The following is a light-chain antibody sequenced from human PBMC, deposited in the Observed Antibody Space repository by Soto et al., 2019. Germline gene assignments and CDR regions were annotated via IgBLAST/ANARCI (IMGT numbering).Light chain of an antibody. CDR2: EVS. J-gene: IGLJ2*01. Sequence: QSALTQPPSVSGSPGQSVTISCTGTSSDVGSYNRVSRYQQPPGTAPKLMIYEVSNRPSGVPDRFSGSKSGNTASLTISGLQAEDEADYYCSSFTGSTTLVFGGGTKLTVL. V-gene: IGLV2-18*02. CDR1: SSDVGSYNR. CDR3: SSFTGSTTLV.